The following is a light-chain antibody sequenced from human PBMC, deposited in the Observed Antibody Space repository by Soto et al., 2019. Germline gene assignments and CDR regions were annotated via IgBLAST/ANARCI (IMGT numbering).Light chain of an antibody. Sequence: QSVLTQPPSVSGAPGQRVTISCTGSNSNIGAGFDVQWYQQLPGTAPKVLIFGNSNRPSGVPDRFSGSKSGTSASLTITGLQAEDEGDYYCQSYDSTLSARYVFGTGTKLTVL. J-gene: IGLJ1*01. V-gene: IGLV1-40*01. CDR3: QSYDSTLSARYV. CDR2: GNS. CDR1: NSNIGAGFD.